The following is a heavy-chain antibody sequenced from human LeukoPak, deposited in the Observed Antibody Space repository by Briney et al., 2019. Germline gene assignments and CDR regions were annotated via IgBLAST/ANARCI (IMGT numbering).Heavy chain of an antibody. CDR2: INPNSGGT. V-gene: IGHV1-2*02. J-gene: IGHJ3*02. Sequence: DSVKVSCKASGYTFSSYGISWVRQAPGQGLEWMGWINPNSGGTNYAQKFQGRVTMTRDTSISTAYMELSRLRSDDTAVYYCAQDYVTVTKFFPDAFDIWGQGTMVTVSS. CDR1: GYTFSSYG. D-gene: IGHD4-17*01. CDR3: AQDYVTVTKFFPDAFDI.